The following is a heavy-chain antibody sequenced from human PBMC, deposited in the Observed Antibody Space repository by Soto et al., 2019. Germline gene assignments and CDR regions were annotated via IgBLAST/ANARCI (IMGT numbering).Heavy chain of an antibody. J-gene: IGHJ6*02. CDR3: ARGEGYYDFWSGYRYGMDV. CDR1: GGSISSYY. D-gene: IGHD3-3*01. Sequence: QVQLQESGPGLVKPSETLSLTCTVSGGSISSYYWSWIRQPAGKGLEWIGRIYTSGSTNYNPSLRSRVSMSVDTSKHQFSLKLSSVTAADTAVYYCARGEGYYDFWSGYRYGMDVWGQGTTVTVSS. CDR2: IYTSGST. V-gene: IGHV4-4*07.